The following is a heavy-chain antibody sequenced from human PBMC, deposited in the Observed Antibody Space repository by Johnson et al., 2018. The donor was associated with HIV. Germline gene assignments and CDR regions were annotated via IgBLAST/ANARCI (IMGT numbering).Heavy chain of an antibody. J-gene: IGHJ3*02. V-gene: IGHV3-30*18. CDR3: AKLRKKQWLVGEAYDI. CDR1: GFTFSSYG. CDR2: ISYDETND. Sequence: VQLVESGGGLVKPGGSLRLSCAASGFTFSSYGMHWVRQAPGKGLEWVAVISYDETNDYYADSVKGRFTISRDNPKNTLYLQMNSLRAEDTARYYCAKLRKKQWLVGEAYDIWVQGTMVTVSS. D-gene: IGHD6-19*01.